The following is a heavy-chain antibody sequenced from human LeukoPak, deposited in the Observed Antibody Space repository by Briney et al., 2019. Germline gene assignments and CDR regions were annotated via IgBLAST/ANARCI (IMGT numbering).Heavy chain of an antibody. CDR1: GFTFSIYG. J-gene: IGHJ2*01. CDR2: MSGSGGST. D-gene: IGHD6-13*01. V-gene: IGHV3-23*01. Sequence: PGGSLRLSCAASGFTFSIYGMSWVRQAPGRGLEWVSAMSGSGGSTYYADSVKGRFTISRDNSKNSLYLQMNSLRAGDAAVYYCARAAYSSTWYSRYFDLWGRGTLVTVSS. CDR3: ARAAYSSTWYSRYFDL.